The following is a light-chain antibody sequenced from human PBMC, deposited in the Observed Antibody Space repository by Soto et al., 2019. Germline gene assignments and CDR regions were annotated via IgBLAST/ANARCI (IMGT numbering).Light chain of an antibody. CDR3: RSYRSSSTLV. J-gene: IGLJ2*01. Sequence: QSVLTQPASVSGSPGQSITISCTGTSSDVGAYNYVSWYQQHPGKAPKLMIYEVSNRPSGVSNRFSGSKSGNPASLTISGLQAEDEADYYGRSYRSSSTLVFGGGTKLTVL. CDR1: SSDVGAYNY. V-gene: IGLV2-14*01. CDR2: EVS.